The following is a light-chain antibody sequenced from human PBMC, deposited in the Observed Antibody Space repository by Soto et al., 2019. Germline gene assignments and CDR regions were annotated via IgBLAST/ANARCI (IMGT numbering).Light chain of an antibody. V-gene: IGKV3-20*01. CDR2: GAA. CDR1: QSVRSSN. J-gene: IGKJ2*02. CDR3: QQYAGSPRT. Sequence: EIVSTQSPGTLSLSPGERATLSCRASQSVRSSNLAWYQQKPGQAPRLLIYGAASRATGIPDRFSGSGSGTDFTLTISRLEPEDFAVYYCQQYAGSPRTFGQGTKLEIK.